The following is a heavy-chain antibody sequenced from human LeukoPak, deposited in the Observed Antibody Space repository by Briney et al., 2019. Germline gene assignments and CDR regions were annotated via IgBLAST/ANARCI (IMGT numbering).Heavy chain of an antibody. CDR2: IDTKTGNP. CDR1: GYTFSSCA. J-gene: IGHJ4*02. V-gene: IGHV7-4-1*02. CDR3: AIHPSDSSGYFSY. Sequence: GASVEVSCKASGYTFSSCAINWVRQAPGQGLEYMGWIDTKTGNPTYAQGFTGRFVFSLDTSVSTAYLQISSLKAEDTAVYYCAIHPSDSSGYFSYWGQGALVTVSS. D-gene: IGHD3-22*01.